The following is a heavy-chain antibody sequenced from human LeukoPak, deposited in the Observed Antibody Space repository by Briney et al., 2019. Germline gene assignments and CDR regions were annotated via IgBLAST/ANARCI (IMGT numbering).Heavy chain of an antibody. J-gene: IGHJ6*03. CDR1: GGSFSGYY. CDR3: ARGAYCTSTSCYVLGLGPNYYYYYMDV. V-gene: IGHV4-34*01. D-gene: IGHD2-2*01. CDR2: INHSGST. Sequence: SEALSLTCAVYGGSFSGYYWSWIRQPPGKGLEWIGEINHSGSTNYNSSLKSRVTISVDTSKNQFSLKLSSVTAADTAVYYCARGAYCTSTSCYVLGLGPNYYYYYMDVWAKGTTVTVSS.